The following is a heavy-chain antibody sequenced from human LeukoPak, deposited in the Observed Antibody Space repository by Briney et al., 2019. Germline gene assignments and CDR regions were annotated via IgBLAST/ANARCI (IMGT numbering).Heavy chain of an antibody. CDR2: IIPIFGTA. Sequence: SVKVSCKASGGTFSSYAISWVRQAPGQGLEWKGGIIPIFGTANYAQKFQGRVTITADESTSTAYMELSSLRSEDTAVYYCARGGDYVWGSYRELQIGSLDYWGQGTLVTVSS. CDR3: ARGGDYVWGSYRELQIGSLDY. D-gene: IGHD3-16*02. CDR1: GGTFSSYA. J-gene: IGHJ4*02. V-gene: IGHV1-69*13.